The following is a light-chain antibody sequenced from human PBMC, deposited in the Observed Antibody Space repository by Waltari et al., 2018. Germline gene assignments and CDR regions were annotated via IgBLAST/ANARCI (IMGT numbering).Light chain of an antibody. CDR1: QSISDW. J-gene: IGKJ2*01. CDR2: KAS. Sequence: DIQMTQSPSSLSASVGDRVTIPCRASQSISDWLAWYQQKPGKAPILLIYKASILKSGVPSRFSGSGSGTQFTLTISSLQPGDFATYYCQQYNTYSSFGQGTKLEIE. V-gene: IGKV1-5*03. CDR3: QQYNTYSS.